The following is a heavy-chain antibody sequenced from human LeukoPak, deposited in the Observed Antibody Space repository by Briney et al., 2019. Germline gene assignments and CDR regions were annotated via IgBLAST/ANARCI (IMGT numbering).Heavy chain of an antibody. V-gene: IGHV3-15*01. CDR2: IKSKTFGGTT. D-gene: IGHD3-16*01. CDR3: TTLGAFDY. Sequence: GGSLRLSCAASGFTFSNAWMSWVRQAPGKGLEWVGRIKSKTFGGTTDYAAPVKGRFTISRDDSKNMLYLHMNTLKTEDTAIYYCTTLGAFDYWGQGTLVTVSS. J-gene: IGHJ4*02. CDR1: GFTFSNAW.